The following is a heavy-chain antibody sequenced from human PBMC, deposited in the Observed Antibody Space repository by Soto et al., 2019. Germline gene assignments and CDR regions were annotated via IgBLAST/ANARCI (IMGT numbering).Heavy chain of an antibody. CDR1: GGSISSYY. V-gene: IGHV4-59*08. Sequence: PSETLSLTCTVSGGSISSYYWSWIRQPPGKGLEWIGYIYYSGSTNYNPSLKSRVTISVDTSKNQFSLKLSSVTAADTAVYYCARHRGYSYGPDYWGQGTLVTVSS. CDR2: IYYSGST. J-gene: IGHJ4*02. D-gene: IGHD5-18*01. CDR3: ARHRGYSYGPDY.